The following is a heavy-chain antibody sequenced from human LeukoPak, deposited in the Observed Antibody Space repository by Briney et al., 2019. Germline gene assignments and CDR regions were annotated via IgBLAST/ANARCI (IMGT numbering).Heavy chain of an antibody. Sequence: PGGSLRLSCAASGFTFSSYAMSWVRQAPGKGLEWVSGITGSGDTTLYADSVKGRFTISRDNSDNTLYLQMNSLRAEDTALYYCAKDYSNIPAPANPLFDYWGQGTLVTVSS. V-gene: IGHV3-23*01. D-gene: IGHD6-13*01. CDR2: ITGSGDTT. CDR3: AKDYSNIPAPANPLFDY. CDR1: GFTFSSYA. J-gene: IGHJ4*02.